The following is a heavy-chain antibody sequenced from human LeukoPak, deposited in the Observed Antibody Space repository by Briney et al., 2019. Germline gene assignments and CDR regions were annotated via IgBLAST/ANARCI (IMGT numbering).Heavy chain of an antibody. D-gene: IGHD5-18*01. CDR1: GFTFSPYE. J-gene: IGHJ4*02. Sequence: GGSLRLSCAASGFTFSPYEMNWVRQAPGKGLEWVSYISSSDSPKYYADSVKGRFTVFRDNAKNSLYLQMNSLRAEDTAVYYCARARGYSLDYWGQGTLVTVSS. V-gene: IGHV3-48*03. CDR2: ISSSDSPK. CDR3: ARARGYSLDY.